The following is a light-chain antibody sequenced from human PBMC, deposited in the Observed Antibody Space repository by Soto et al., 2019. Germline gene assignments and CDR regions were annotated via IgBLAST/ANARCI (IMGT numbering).Light chain of an antibody. V-gene: IGKV3-20*01. Sequence: EIVLTQSPGTLSLSPGERATLSCRASQSVRSSYFAWYQQKPGQAPRLLIFGASTRAPGIPDRFSGSGSGTDFTLTISRLEPEDSAVYYCQQYGSSPTWTFGQGTKVDIK. CDR3: QQYGSSPTWT. CDR2: GAS. CDR1: QSVRSSY. J-gene: IGKJ1*01.